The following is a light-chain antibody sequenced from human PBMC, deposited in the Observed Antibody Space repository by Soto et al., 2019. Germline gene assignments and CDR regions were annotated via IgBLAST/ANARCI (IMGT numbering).Light chain of an antibody. Sequence: EIVLTQSPATLSLSPGERATLSCRASQSVSSYLAWYQQKPGQAPRLLIYHASNRATGIPARFSGSGSGTDFPLTISSLEPEDVAVYYCQQRSNWPLTFGGGTKVEIK. J-gene: IGKJ4*01. V-gene: IGKV3-11*01. CDR2: HAS. CDR1: QSVSSY. CDR3: QQRSNWPLT.